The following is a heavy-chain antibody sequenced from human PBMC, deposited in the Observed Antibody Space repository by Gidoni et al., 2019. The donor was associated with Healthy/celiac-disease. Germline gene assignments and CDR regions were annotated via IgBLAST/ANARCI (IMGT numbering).Heavy chain of an antibody. CDR2: ISGSGGST. V-gene: IGHV3-23*01. CDR1: GFTFSSYA. CDR3: AKDFRASRFGELLWVIGY. J-gene: IGHJ4*02. Sequence: EVQLLESGEGLVQPGGSLRLSCAASGFTFSSYAMSWVRQAPGKGLEWVSAISGSGGSTYYADSVKGRFTISRDNSNNTLYLQMNSLRAEDTAVYYCAKDFRASRFGELLWVIGYWGQGTLVTVSS. D-gene: IGHD3-10*01.